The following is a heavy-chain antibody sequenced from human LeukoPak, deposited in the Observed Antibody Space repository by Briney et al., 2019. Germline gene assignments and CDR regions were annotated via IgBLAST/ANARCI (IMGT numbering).Heavy chain of an antibody. V-gene: IGHV3-23*01. D-gene: IGHD6-13*01. CDR2: ISNSGDST. J-gene: IGHJ4*02. Sequence: PGGSLRLSCAASGFTFSNYAMSWVRQAPGKGLDWVSAISNSGDSTYSADSLKGRFTISRDNSKNTLYLQMNSLRGEDTAVYYCAKDLLQKAAAGYHLDYWGQGTPVTVSS. CDR1: GFTFSNYA. CDR3: AKDLLQKAAAGYHLDY.